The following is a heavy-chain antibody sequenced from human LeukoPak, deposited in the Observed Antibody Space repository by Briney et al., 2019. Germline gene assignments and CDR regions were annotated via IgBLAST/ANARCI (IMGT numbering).Heavy chain of an antibody. CDR3: TRMNSNYYGMDI. V-gene: IGHV5-51*01. CDR2: IYPGDSDT. D-gene: IGHD6-13*01. J-gene: IGHJ6*02. CDR1: GYSFTNYR. Sequence: GEPLMISCKGSGYSFTNYRIGWVLQMPGKGLEWMGIIYPGDSDTRYSPSFQGQVTISADKSLTTAYLQWSSLKASDTAMYYCTRMNSNYYGMDIWGQGTTVTVSS.